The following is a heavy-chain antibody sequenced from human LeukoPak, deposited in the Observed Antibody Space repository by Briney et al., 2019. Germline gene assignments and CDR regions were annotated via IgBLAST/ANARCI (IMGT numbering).Heavy chain of an antibody. D-gene: IGHD6-19*01. CDR1: GFTFSSYW. V-gene: IGHV3-7*01. CDR3: ARDQQGSGWYTQRDAFDI. CDR2: IKQDGSEK. J-gene: IGHJ3*02. Sequence: GGSLRLSCAASGFTFSSYWMSWVRQAPGKGLEWVANIKQDGSEKYYVDSVKGQFTISRDNAKNTLYLQMNSLRAEDTAVYYCARDQQGSGWYTQRDAFDIWGQGTMVTVSS.